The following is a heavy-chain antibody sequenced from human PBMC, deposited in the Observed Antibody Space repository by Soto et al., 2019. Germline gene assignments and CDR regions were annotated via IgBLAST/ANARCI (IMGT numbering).Heavy chain of an antibody. D-gene: IGHD2-2*01. CDR2: IYYSGST. CDR1: GGSIRSRTYD. J-gene: IGHJ6*02. Sequence: SKKLRHSYTVSGGSIRSRTYDGGMFLQPKENGLEWIGSIYYSGSTYYNPSLKSRDTISVDTSKNLFSLKLSSLTAADTAVYYCARRSVGYCISTSCYGLYGMDVWGQGTTVT. CDR3: ARRSVGYCISTSCYGLYGMDV. V-gene: IGHV4-39*01.